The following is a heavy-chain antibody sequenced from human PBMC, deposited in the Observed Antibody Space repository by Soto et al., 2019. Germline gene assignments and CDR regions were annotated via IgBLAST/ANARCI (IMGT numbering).Heavy chain of an antibody. CDR1: GFTFSSYA. J-gene: IGHJ4*02. CDR2: ISYDGSNK. D-gene: IGHD3-22*01. V-gene: IGHV3-30-3*01. Sequence: QVQLVESGGGVVQPGRSLRLSCAASGFTFSSYAMHWVRQAPGKGLEWVAVISYDGSNKYYADSVKGRFTISRDNSKNTLYLQMNSLRAEDTAVYYCASVRRDSSGDEYWGQGTLVTVSS. CDR3: ASVRRDSSGDEY.